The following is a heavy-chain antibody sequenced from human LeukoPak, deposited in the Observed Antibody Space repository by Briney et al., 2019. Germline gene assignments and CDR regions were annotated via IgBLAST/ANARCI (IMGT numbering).Heavy chain of an antibody. D-gene: IGHD3-22*01. CDR3: ARWFAADYDSSGTVY. V-gene: IGHV4-34*01. CDR2: INHSGST. J-gene: IGHJ4*02. CDR1: GGSFSGYY. Sequence: PSETLSLTCAVYGGSFSGYYWSWIRQPPGKGLEWIGEINHSGSTNYNPSLKSRVTISVDTSKNQFSLKLSSVTAADTAVYYCARWFAADYDSSGTVYWGQGTLVTVSS.